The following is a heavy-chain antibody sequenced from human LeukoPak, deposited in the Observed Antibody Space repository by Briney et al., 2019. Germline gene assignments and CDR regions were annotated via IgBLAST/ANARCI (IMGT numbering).Heavy chain of an antibody. CDR1: GFTFGSYA. CDR3: AKETVVVVAATPDAFDI. J-gene: IGHJ3*02. D-gene: IGHD2-15*01. Sequence: HPGGSLRLSCAASGFTFGSYAMSWVRQAPGKGLEWVSISSNSGSSTHYAGSVKDRFTISRDNSKNTLYLQMNSLRAEDTAVYYCAKETVVVVAATPDAFDIWGQGTMVTVSS. CDR2: SSNSGSST. V-gene: IGHV3-23*01.